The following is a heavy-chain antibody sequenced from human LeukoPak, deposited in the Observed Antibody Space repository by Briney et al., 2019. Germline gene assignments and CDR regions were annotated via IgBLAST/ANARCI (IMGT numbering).Heavy chain of an antibody. CDR3: ASRSVTMDADY. CDR2: INPNSGGT. Sequence: GASVKVSCKASGYTFTGYYMHWVRQAPGQGLEWMGWINPNSGGTNYAQKSQGRVTMTRDTSISTAYMELSRLRSDDTAVYYCASRSVTMDADYWGQGTLVTVSS. V-gene: IGHV1-2*02. J-gene: IGHJ4*02. CDR1: GYTFTGYY. D-gene: IGHD4-17*01.